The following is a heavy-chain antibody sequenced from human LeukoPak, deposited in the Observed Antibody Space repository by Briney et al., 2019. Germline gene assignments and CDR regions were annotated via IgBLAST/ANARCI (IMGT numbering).Heavy chain of an antibody. J-gene: IGHJ4*02. CDR2: ISSSGSTI. CDR1: GFTFSDYY. D-gene: IGHD3-22*01. CDR3: AREAESSGYYYVGDYFDY. Sequence: PGGSLRLSCAASGFTFSDYYMSWIRQAPGKGLEWVSYISSSGSTIYYADSVKGRSTISRDNAKNSLYLQMNSLRAEDTAVYYCAREAESSGYYYVGDYFDYWGQGTLVTVSS. V-gene: IGHV3-11*01.